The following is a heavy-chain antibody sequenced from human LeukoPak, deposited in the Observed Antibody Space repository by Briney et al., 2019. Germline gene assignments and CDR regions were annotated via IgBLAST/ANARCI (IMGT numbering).Heavy chain of an antibody. Sequence: GGSLRLSCAASGFTFSSYEMNWVRQAPGKGLEWVSYISSSGSTIYYADSVKGRFTISRDNAKNSLYLQMNSLRAEDTAVYFCARGPPQIVASRGGGYDSWGQGTLVTVSS. CDR3: ARGPPQIVASRGGGYDS. CDR2: ISSSGSTI. CDR1: GFTFSSYE. J-gene: IGHJ4*02. D-gene: IGHD5-12*01. V-gene: IGHV3-48*03.